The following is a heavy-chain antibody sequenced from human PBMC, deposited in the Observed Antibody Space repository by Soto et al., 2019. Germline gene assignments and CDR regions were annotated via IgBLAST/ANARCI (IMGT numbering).Heavy chain of an antibody. CDR1: GFTFSSYA. CDR2: ISGSGGST. Sequence: GGSLRLSCAASGFTFSSYAMSWVRQAPGKGLEWVSAISGSGGSTYYADSVKGRFTISRDNSKNTLYLQMNSLRAEDTAVYYCAKDILTGYSKPNADDYWGQGTLVTVSS. D-gene: IGHD3-9*01. CDR3: AKDILTGYSKPNADDY. J-gene: IGHJ4*02. V-gene: IGHV3-23*01.